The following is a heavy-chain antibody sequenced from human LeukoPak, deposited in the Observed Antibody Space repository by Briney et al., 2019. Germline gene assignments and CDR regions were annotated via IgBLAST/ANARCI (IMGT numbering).Heavy chain of an antibody. D-gene: IGHD2-15*01. CDR3: ARGGYHHGFDI. CDR2: INSDGSDT. V-gene: IGHV3-74*01. Sequence: PGGSLRLSCAASGFTFNSYWFHWVRRAPGKGLVWVSRINSDGSDTIYADSVKGRFTISRDNAKSTVYLQMNSLKAEDTAVYYCARGGYHHGFDIWGQGTMVTVSS. CDR1: GFTFNSYW. J-gene: IGHJ3*02.